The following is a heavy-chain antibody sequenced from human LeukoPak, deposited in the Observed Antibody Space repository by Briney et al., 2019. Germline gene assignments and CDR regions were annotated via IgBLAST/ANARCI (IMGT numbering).Heavy chain of an antibody. J-gene: IGHJ4*02. Sequence: GGSLRLSCVASGFTFSIYTMSWVRQAPGKGLEWVSSITSSSSSMYSADSVKGRLTISRDNAKSSLYLQMNSLRAEDTAVYYCARDLAWGGYWGQGTLVTVSS. CDR3: ARDLAWGGY. V-gene: IGHV3-21*01. CDR2: ITSSSSSM. CDR1: GFTFSIYT. D-gene: IGHD7-27*01.